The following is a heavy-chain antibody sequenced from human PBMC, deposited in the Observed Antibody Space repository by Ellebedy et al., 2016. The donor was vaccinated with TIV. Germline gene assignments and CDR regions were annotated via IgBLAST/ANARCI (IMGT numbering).Heavy chain of an antibody. CDR2: IRYDGSNK. CDR3: ARTRRGYDRDY. J-gene: IGHJ4*02. CDR1: GFTFSSYG. V-gene: IGHV3-30*02. D-gene: IGHD5-12*01. Sequence: GESLKISCAASGFTFSSYGMHWVRQAPGKGLEWVAFIRYDGSNKYYADSVKGRFTISRDNAKNSLYLQMNSLRAEDTAVYYCARTRRGYDRDYWGQGTLVTVSS.